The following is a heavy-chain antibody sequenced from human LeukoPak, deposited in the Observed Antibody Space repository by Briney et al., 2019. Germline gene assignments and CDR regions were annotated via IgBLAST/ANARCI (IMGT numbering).Heavy chain of an antibody. J-gene: IGHJ4*02. Sequence: GGSLRLSCAASGFTFSNYAMSWVRQAPGKGLEWVSGISGSGDSTYYGDSVQGRFTISRDNSKNTLYLQMNTLRAEDTAVYYCAKEKQRNFDYWGQGILVTVSS. CDR1: GFTFSNYA. CDR2: ISGSGDST. V-gene: IGHV3-23*01. CDR3: AKEKQRNFDY.